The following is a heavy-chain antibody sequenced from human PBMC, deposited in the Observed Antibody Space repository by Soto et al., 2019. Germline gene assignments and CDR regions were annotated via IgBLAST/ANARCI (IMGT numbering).Heavy chain of an antibody. CDR2: IYYSGST. V-gene: IGHV4-31*03. D-gene: IGHD3-22*01. CDR3: TGAYYDVSGYSLDP. CDR1: GGSISSGGYY. J-gene: IGHJ5*02. Sequence: PSETLSLTCTVSGGSISSGGYYWIWIRQHPGKGLEWIGYIYYSGSTYYNPSLKSRVTISVDTAKNQFSLRLSSVSAADTAVYYCTGAYYDVSGYSLDPWGQGTSVTVSS.